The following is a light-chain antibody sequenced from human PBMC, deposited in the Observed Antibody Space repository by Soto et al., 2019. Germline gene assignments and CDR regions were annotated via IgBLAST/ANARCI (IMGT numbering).Light chain of an antibody. Sequence: DIQMTQSPSTLSGSVGDRVTITCRASQTISSWLAWYQQKPGQPPKLLIYWASTRESGVPDRFSGSGSGTDFTLTISSLQAEDVAVYYCHQYYSTLRWTFGQGTKVEIK. CDR3: HQYYSTLRWT. CDR2: WAS. CDR1: QTISSW. J-gene: IGKJ1*01. V-gene: IGKV1-5*03.